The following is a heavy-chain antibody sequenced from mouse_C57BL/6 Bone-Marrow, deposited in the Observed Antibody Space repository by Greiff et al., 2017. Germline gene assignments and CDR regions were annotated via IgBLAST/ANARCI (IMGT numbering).Heavy chain of an antibody. CDR2: ISDGGSYT. CDR3: ARVLFQGFDY. CDR1: GFTFSSYA. D-gene: IGHD1-1*01. Sequence: EVKLVESGGGLVKPGGSLKLSCAASGFTFSSYAMSWVRQTPEKRLEGVATISDGGSYTYYPDNVKGRFTISRDNAKNNLYLQMSHLKSEDTAMYYCARVLFQGFDYWGQDTTLTDSS. J-gene: IGHJ2*01. V-gene: IGHV5-4*03.